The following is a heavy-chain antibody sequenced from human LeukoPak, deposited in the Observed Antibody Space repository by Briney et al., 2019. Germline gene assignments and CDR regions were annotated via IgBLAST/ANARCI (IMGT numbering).Heavy chain of an antibody. J-gene: IGHJ6*02. Sequence: PGRSLRLSCAASGFTFSSYDMHWVRQATGKGLEWVSAIGTAGDTYYPGSVKGRFTISRENAKNSLYLQMNSLRAEDTAVYYCARSKDTAMLYGMDVWGQGTTVTVSS. CDR3: ARSKDTAMLYGMDV. CDR1: GFTFSSYD. CDR2: IGTAGDT. V-gene: IGHV3-13*01. D-gene: IGHD5-18*01.